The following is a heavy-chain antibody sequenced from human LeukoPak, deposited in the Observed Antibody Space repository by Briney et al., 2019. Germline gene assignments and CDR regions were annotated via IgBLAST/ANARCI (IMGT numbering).Heavy chain of an antibody. V-gene: IGHV1-69*05. CDR1: GGTFSSYA. CDR3: ARVHVVVPAAIDYYYMDV. Sequence: SVKVSCKASGGTFSSYAISCVRQAPGQGLEWMGGIIPILGTANYAQKFQGRVTITTDESTSTAYMELSSLRSEDTAVYYCARVHVVVPAAIDYYYMDVWGKGTTVTVSS. J-gene: IGHJ6*03. D-gene: IGHD2-2*01. CDR2: IIPILGTA.